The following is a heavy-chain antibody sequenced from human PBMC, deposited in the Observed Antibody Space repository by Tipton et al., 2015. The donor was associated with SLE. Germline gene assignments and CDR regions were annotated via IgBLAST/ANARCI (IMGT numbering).Heavy chain of an antibody. CDR3: ARGPYYDFWSGHYYYYIDV. Sequence: TLSLTCAVYGGSFSGYYWTWIRQPPGKGLEWIGEINHGGSTNYNPSPKSRVTMSVDTSKNQFSLKLSSATAADTAVYYCARGPYYDFWSGHYYYYIDVWGKGTTVTVS. V-gene: IGHV4-34*01. CDR1: GGSFSGYY. CDR2: INHGGST. J-gene: IGHJ6*03. D-gene: IGHD3-3*01.